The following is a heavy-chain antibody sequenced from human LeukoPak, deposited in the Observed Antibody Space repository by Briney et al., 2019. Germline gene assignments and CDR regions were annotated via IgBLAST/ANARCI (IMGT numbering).Heavy chain of an antibody. J-gene: IGHJ6*02. CDR3: ARVYGDYEDYYYYYYGMDV. Sequence: GGSLRLSCAASGFTFSSYAMHWVRQAPGKGLEWVAVISYDGSNKYYADSVKGRFTISRDNSKNTLYLQMNSLRAEGTAVYYCARVYGDYEDYYYYYYGMDVWGQGTTVTVSS. CDR1: GFTFSSYA. D-gene: IGHD4-17*01. CDR2: ISYDGSNK. V-gene: IGHV3-30-3*01.